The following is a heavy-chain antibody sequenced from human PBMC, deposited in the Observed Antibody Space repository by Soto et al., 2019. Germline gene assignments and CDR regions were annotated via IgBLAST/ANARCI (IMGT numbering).Heavy chain of an antibody. Sequence: EVQLLESGGGLVQPGGSLRLSCAASGFTFSSYAMRWVRQAPEKGLEWVSSISANGGNTYYADSVKGRFTISRDNSKNTLFLQMNSLRDEDTAIYYCTRSPCRGASCYSDFWGQGTLVTVSS. D-gene: IGHD2-15*01. V-gene: IGHV3-23*01. J-gene: IGHJ4*02. CDR3: TRSPCRGASCYSDF. CDR2: ISANGGNT. CDR1: GFTFSSYA.